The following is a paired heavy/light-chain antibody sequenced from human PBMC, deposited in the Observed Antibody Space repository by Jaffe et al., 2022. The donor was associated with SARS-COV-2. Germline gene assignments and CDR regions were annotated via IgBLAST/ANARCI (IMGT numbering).Heavy chain of an antibody. CDR3: AGGWGDLPM. V-gene: IGHV3-21*01. D-gene: IGHD3-16*01. CDR2: ITSSGSYI. Sequence: EVQLVESGGGLVKPGGSLRLSCAASGFNFNIYSMNWVRQAPGKGLEWVSCITSSGSYIYYADSVKGRFTMSRDNAKNSLSLQMNSLRAEDTAVYYCAGGWGDLPMWGQGTLVTVSS. CDR1: GFNFNIYS. J-gene: IGHJ4*02.
Light chain of an antibody. J-gene: IGKJ1*01. CDR3: MQATQFPRT. CDR1: QSLVHSDGNTY. CDR2: KIS. Sequence: DIVMTQPPLSSPVTLGQPASISCRSSQSLVHSDGNTYLSWLQQRPGQPPRLLIYKISNRFSGVPDRFSGSGAGTDFTLEISRVEAEDVGVYYCMQATQFPRTFGQGTKVEIK. V-gene: IGKV2-24*01.